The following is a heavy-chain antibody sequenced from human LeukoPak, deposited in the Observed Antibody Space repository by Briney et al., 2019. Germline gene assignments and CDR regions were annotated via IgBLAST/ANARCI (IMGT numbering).Heavy chain of an antibody. V-gene: IGHV3-30*18. CDR1: GFTFSSYA. CDR2: ISYDGNNK. J-gene: IGHJ6*02. CDR3: AKPQGFLFTRPYGMDV. Sequence: GGSLRLSCAVSGFTFSSYAMHWVRQAPGKGLEWVAVISYDGNNKYYADSVKGRFTISRDNSKNTLYLQMNSLRPEDTAVYYCAKPQGFLFTRPYGMDVWGQGTTVTVSS. D-gene: IGHD2-21*01.